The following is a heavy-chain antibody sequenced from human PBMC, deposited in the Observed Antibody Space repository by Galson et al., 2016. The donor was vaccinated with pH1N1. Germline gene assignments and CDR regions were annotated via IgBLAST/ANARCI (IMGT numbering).Heavy chain of an antibody. CDR3: ARSRDFSFDY. V-gene: IGHV3-33*01. CDR1: GFAFSNSG. CDR2: IWYDGSNK. Sequence: SLRLSCAASGFAFSNSGMHWVRQAPGKGLEWVALIWYDGSNKYYADSVKGRFTISRDNSNNTLYLQMNSLRTEDTAIYYCARSRDFSFDYWGQGALVTVAS. J-gene: IGHJ4*02. D-gene: IGHD4-11*01.